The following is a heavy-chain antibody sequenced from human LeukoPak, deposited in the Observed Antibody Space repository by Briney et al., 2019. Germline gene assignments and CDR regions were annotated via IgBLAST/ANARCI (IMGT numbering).Heavy chain of an antibody. CDR2: INPSSGDT. CDR3: AGEYCSGGSCRQGFDY. D-gene: IGHD2-15*01. V-gene: IGHV1-2*02. CDR1: GYTFTDYY. J-gene: IGHJ4*02. Sequence: GASVKVSCKASGYTFTDYYMHWVRQAPGQGLERMGWINPSSGDTNHAQNFQGRVTLTRDTSISTAYMELSSLRSDDSAVYYCAGEYCSGGSCRQGFDYWGQGTLVAVSS.